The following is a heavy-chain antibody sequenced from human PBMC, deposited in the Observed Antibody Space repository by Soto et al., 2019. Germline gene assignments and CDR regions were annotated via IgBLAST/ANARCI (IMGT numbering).Heavy chain of an antibody. Sequence: SCKASGYTFTSYGISWVRQAPGKGLEWVAVISYDGTITYYADSVKGRFTISRDNSKNTLYLQMNSLRTEDTAVYYCATTRVGPCSSSICFSGIFDGMDVWGQGTTVTVSS. CDR1: GYTFTSYG. CDR3: ATTRVGPCSSSICFSGIFDGMDV. CDR2: ISYDGTIT. V-gene: IGHV3-30-3*01. D-gene: IGHD2-2*01. J-gene: IGHJ6*02.